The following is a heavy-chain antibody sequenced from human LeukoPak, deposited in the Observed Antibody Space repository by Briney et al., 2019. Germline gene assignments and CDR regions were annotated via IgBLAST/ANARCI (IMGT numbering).Heavy chain of an antibody. Sequence: PGGSLRLSCAASGFTFSTYAMSWVRQAPGKRLEWVSAISGSGDVTYFADSVKGRFTISRDNSKNTLYVQMNSLRAEDTAVYYCASVPSNYYGSGSTRFDPWGQGTLVTVSS. CDR2: ISGSGDVT. J-gene: IGHJ5*02. V-gene: IGHV3-23*01. D-gene: IGHD3-10*01. CDR1: GFTFSTYA. CDR3: ASVPSNYYGSGSTRFDP.